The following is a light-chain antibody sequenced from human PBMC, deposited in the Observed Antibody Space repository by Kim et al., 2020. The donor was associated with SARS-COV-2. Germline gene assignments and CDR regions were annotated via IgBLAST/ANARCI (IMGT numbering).Light chain of an antibody. J-gene: IGLJ3*02. Sequence: PGKTAKMTCGGNNIGSKSVHWYQQKPGQAPVLVIYYDSDRPSGIPERFSGSNSGNTATLTIIRVEAGDEADYYCQVWDSSSDHRVFGGGTQLTVL. CDR3: QVWDSSSDHRV. CDR2: YDS. V-gene: IGLV3-21*04. CDR1: NIGSKS.